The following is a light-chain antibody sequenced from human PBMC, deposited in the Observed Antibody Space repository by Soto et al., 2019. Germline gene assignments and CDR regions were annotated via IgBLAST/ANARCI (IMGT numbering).Light chain of an antibody. V-gene: IGLV1-40*01. Sequence: QSVLTQPPSVSGAPGQTITMSCTGSGSNVGASYDVHWYQVLPGAGPRLLIYKNNNRPSGVPDRFSGSKSGTSASLAITGRRAEDDADYYCQSYDNILSGPLFGGGTQLAVL. CDR3: QSYDNILSGPL. J-gene: IGLJ3*02. CDR2: KNN. CDR1: GSNVGASYD.